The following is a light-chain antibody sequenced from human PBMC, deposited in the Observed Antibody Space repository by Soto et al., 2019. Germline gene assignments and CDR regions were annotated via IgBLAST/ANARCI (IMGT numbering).Light chain of an antibody. CDR2: DAS. CDR3: QQYISYSPWT. CDR1: QSISIL. Sequence: DIQMTQSPSSLSASVGDRVTITCRASQSISILLSWYQQKPGKAPKLLIYDASSLESGVPSRFSGSGSGTEFTLTISSLQPDDFATYYCQQYISYSPWTFGQGTKVDIK. V-gene: IGKV1-5*01. J-gene: IGKJ1*01.